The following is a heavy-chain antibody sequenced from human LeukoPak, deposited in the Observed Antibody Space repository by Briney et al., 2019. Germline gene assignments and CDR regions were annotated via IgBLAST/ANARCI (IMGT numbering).Heavy chain of an antibody. CDR1: GYSISSGFY. J-gene: IGHJ2*01. Sequence: PSETLSLTCAVSGYSISSGFYWGWIRQPPGKGLEWIGTIFHSGSTYYNPSLKSRVTISVDTSKNQFSLKLTSVTAADTAVYYCARHTRWNVGDSWYFLLWGRGTLVTVSS. V-gene: IGHV4-38-2*01. CDR3: ARHTRWNVGDSWYFLL. D-gene: IGHD4-17*01. CDR2: IFHSGST.